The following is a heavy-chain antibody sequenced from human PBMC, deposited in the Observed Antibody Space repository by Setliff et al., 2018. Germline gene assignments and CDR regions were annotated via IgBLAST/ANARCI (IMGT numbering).Heavy chain of an antibody. V-gene: IGHV4-39*07. J-gene: IGHJ3*02. CDR3: ARGWGSGWSKEGAFDI. CDR1: GGSISSSSYY. D-gene: IGHD6-19*01. Sequence: SETLSLTCTVSGGSISSSSYYWGWIRQPPGKGLEWIGEIYHNGITNYNPSLKSRVSISVDKSKNQVSLKLSSVTAADTAVYYCARGWGSGWSKEGAFDIWGQGTMVTVSS. CDR2: IYHNGIT.